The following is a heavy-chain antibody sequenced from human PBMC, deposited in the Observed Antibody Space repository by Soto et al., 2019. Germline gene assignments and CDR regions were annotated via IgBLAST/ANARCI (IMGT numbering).Heavy chain of an antibody. CDR1: GFTFSSYG. J-gene: IGHJ4*02. V-gene: IGHV3-30*18. Sequence: QVQLVESGGGVVQPGRSLRLSCAASGFTFSSYGMHWVRQAPGKGLEWVAVISDDGSNKYYADSVQGRFPISRDNSKDTVCLQKNSLRAADTAVYDCAKVWVDDSSGWPFDYWGQGTLVTVSS. CDR2: ISDDGSNK. D-gene: IGHD3-22*01. CDR3: AKVWVDDSSGWPFDY.